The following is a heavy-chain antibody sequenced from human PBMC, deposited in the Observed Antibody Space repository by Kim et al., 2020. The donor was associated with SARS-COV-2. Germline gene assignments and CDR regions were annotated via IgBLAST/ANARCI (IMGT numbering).Heavy chain of an antibody. Sequence: SVKVSCKASGGTFSSYAISWVRQAPGQGLEWMGRIIPIFGIANYAQKFQGRVTITEDKSTSTAYMELSSLRSEDTAVYYCARDLSRYYYGSRISPGGYWGQGTLVTVSS. D-gene: IGHD3-10*01. CDR2: IIPIFGIA. CDR1: GGTFSSYA. V-gene: IGHV1-69*04. J-gene: IGHJ4*02. CDR3: ARDLSRYYYGSRISPGGY.